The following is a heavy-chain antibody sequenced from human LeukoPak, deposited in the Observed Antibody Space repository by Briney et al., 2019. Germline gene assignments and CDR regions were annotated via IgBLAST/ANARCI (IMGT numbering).Heavy chain of an antibody. D-gene: IGHD3-22*01. V-gene: IGHV1-2*02. CDR3: AREDSSGYDY. J-gene: IGHJ4*02. CDR2: INPNSGGT. Sequence: ASVKVSCKASGYTFTGYYMHWVRQALGQGLEWMGWINPNSGGTNSQNFQGRVTMTRDTSISTAYMEVSRLRSDDTAVYYCAREDSSGYDYWGQGTLVTVSS. CDR1: GYTFTGYY.